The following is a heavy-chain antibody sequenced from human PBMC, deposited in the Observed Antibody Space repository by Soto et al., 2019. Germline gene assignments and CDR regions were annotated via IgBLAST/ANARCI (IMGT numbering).Heavy chain of an antibody. CDR1: GLTFSSYG. CDR3: AKDLRPYDISRCPPVDY. D-gene: IGHD3-9*01. V-gene: IGHV3-30*18. CDR2: ISYDGSNK. Sequence: GGSLRLSCAASGLTFSSYGMHWVRQAPGKGLEWVAVISYDGSNKYYADSVKGRFTISRDNSKNTLYLQMNSLRAEDTAVYYCAKDLRPYDISRCPPVDYWGQGTLVTVSS. J-gene: IGHJ4*02.